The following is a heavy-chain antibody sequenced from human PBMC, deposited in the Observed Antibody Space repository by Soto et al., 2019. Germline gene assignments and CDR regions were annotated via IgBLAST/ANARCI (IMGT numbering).Heavy chain of an antibody. Sequence: GSGPTLVNPTQTLTLTCTFSGFSLSTSGMCVSWIRQPPGKALEWLALIDWDDDKYYSTSLKTRLTISKDTSKNQVVLTMTNMDPVDTATYYCARTSIQVTVGYCSGGSCPKYYCYGMDVWGQGTTVTVSS. CDR2: IDWDDDK. CDR1: GFSLSTSGMC. V-gene: IGHV2-70*01. D-gene: IGHD2-15*01. J-gene: IGHJ6*02. CDR3: ARTSIQVTVGYCSGGSCPKYYCYGMDV.